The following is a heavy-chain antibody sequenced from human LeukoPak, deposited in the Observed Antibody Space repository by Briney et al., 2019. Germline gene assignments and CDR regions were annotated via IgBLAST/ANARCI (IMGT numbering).Heavy chain of an antibody. CDR1: GYTFTGYY. J-gene: IGHJ4*02. D-gene: IGHD3-3*01. CDR2: INPNSGGT. Sequence: ASVKVPCKASGYTFTGYYMHWVRQAPGQRLEWMGWINPNSGGTNYAQKFQGRVTMTRDTSISTAYMELSRLRSDDTAVYYCARLDFWSGYYEDYWGQGTLVTVSS. CDR3: ARLDFWSGYYEDY. V-gene: IGHV1-2*02.